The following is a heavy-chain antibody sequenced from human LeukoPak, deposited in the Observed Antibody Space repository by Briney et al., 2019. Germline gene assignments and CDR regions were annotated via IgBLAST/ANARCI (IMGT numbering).Heavy chain of an antibody. CDR2: INWNGGST. CDR1: GFTFDDYG. D-gene: IGHD2-2*01. J-gene: IGHJ4*02. V-gene: IGHV3-20*04. CDR3: ARGGDIVVVPAAGFLYYFDY. Sequence: GGSLRLSCAASGFTFDDYGMSWVRQAPGKGLEWVSGINWNGGSTGYADSVKGRFTISRDNAKNSLYLQMNSLRAEDTALYYCARGGDIVVVPAAGFLYYFDYWGQAPLVTVSS.